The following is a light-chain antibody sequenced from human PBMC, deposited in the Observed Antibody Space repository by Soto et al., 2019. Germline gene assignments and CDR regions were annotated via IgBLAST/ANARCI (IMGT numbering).Light chain of an antibody. V-gene: IGKV4-1*01. CDR1: QSVFYSSNSKNY. Sequence: DIVMTQSPDSLAVSLGERANINCKSSQSVFYSSNSKNYLTWYQQKPGQPPKLLIYWASARESGVPDRFSGSVSGTDFTLTISSLQAEDVAVYFYQQYFSSPPTLGGGTKVEIK. CDR2: WAS. CDR3: QQYFSSPPT. J-gene: IGKJ4*01.